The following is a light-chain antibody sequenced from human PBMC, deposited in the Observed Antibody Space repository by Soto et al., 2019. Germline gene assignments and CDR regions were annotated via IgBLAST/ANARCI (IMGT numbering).Light chain of an antibody. CDR1: QTISNS. CDR2: KAS. J-gene: IGKJ1*01. CDR3: QQYNEYSKT. Sequence: DIQVTQSPSTLSASVGDRVTITCRASQTISNSLAWFQQKPGKAPKLLIYKASTLEGGVPLRFNGSGSGTEFTLSISSLQPDDFATYYCQQYNEYSKTFGQGTKVEI. V-gene: IGKV1-5*03.